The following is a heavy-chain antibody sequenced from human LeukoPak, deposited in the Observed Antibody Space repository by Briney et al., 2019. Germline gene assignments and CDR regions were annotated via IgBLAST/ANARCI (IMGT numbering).Heavy chain of an antibody. CDR1: GFTFSSYA. CDR3: EKDRIFYDSSGYSDAFDY. V-gene: IGHV3-23*01. CDR2: ISGSGGST. D-gene: IGHD3-22*01. J-gene: IGHJ4*02. Sequence: GGSLRLSCAASGFTFSSYAMSWVRQAPGKGLEWVSAISGSGGSTYYADSVKGRFTISRDNSKNTLYLQMNSLRAEDTAVYYCEKDRIFYDSSGYSDAFDYWGQGTLVTVSS.